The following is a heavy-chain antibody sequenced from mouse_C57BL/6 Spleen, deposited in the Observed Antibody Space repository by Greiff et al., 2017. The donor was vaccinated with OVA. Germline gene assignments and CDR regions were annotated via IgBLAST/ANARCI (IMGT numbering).Heavy chain of an antibody. J-gene: IGHJ4*01. CDR1: GYSFTDYN. V-gene: IGHV1-39*01. Sequence: VQLKESGPELVKPGASVKISCKASGYSFTDYNMNWVKQSNGKSLEWIGVINPNYGTTTYNQKFQGKATLTVDQSSSTAYMQLNSLTSEDAAVDYCASYYYGSSYYYAMDYWGQGTSVTVSS. D-gene: IGHD1-1*01. CDR3: ASYYYGSSYYYAMDY. CDR2: INPNYGTT.